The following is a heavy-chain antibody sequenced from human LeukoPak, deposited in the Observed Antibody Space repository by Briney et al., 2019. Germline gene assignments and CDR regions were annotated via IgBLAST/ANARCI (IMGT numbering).Heavy chain of an antibody. CDR2: ISSTGTTI. D-gene: IGHD5-12*01. J-gene: IGHJ4*02. CDR1: GFTFSSYE. Sequence: GGSLRLSCAASGFTFSSYEMNWVRQAPGKGLEWVSYISSTGTTIYYADSVKGRFTISRDNAKNSLYLQMNSLRAEDTAVYYCAKDIGSSLSVATFFDYWGQGTPVTVSS. CDR3: AKDIGSSLSVATFFDY. V-gene: IGHV3-48*03.